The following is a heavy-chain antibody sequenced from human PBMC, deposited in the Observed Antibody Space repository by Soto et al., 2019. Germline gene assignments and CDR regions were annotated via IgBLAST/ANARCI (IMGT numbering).Heavy chain of an antibody. V-gene: IGHV1-69*12. D-gene: IGHD6-19*01. Sequence: QVQLVQSGAEVKKPGSSVKVSCKASGGTFSSYAISWVRQAPGQGLEWMGGIIPIFGTANYAQKFQRRVTITADESTSTAYMELSSLRSEDTAVYYCARGYSSGWEERVEYFQHWGQGTLVTVSS. J-gene: IGHJ1*01. CDR2: IIPIFGTA. CDR1: GGTFSSYA. CDR3: ARGYSSGWEERVEYFQH.